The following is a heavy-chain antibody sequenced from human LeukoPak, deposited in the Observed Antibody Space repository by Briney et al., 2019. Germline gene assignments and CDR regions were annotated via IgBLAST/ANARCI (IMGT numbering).Heavy chain of an antibody. Sequence: PSETLSLTCAVYGGSFSGYYWSWIRQPPGKGLEWIGEINHSGSTNYNPSLKSRVTISVDTSKNQFSLKLSSVAAADTAVYYCARTDGSSWYEPRRSLDYWGQGTLVTVSS. CDR3: ARTDGSSWYEPRRSLDY. CDR1: GGSFSGYY. J-gene: IGHJ4*02. V-gene: IGHV4-34*01. D-gene: IGHD6-13*01. CDR2: INHSGST.